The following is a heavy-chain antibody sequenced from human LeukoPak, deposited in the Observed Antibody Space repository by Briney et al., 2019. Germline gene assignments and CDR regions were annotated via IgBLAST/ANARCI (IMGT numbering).Heavy chain of an antibody. CDR1: GYTFTDYY. J-gene: IGHJ4*02. Sequence: ASVKVSCKASGYTFTDYYMHWVRQAPGQGLEWMGWINPNSGGTNYAQKFQGRVTMTRDTSISTAYMELSRLRSDDTAVYYCARDSYYDFWSGYGTDYWGQGTLVTVSS. CDR3: ARDSYYDFWSGYGTDY. CDR2: INPNSGGT. D-gene: IGHD3-3*01. V-gene: IGHV1-2*02.